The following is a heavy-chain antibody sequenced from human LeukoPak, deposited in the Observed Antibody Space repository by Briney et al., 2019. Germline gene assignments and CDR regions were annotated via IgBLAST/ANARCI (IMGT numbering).Heavy chain of an antibody. J-gene: IGHJ4*02. Sequence: PGGSLRLSCAASGFTFEASAMSWVRQAPGKGLEWVAVITGGGESTYYADSVKGRFTISRDNSKKTLFLQVNSLRAEDTAVYYCASTDTAMAIFDYWGQGTLVTVSS. CDR1: GFTFEASA. D-gene: IGHD5-18*01. CDR2: ITGGGEST. V-gene: IGHV3-23*01. CDR3: ASTDTAMAIFDY.